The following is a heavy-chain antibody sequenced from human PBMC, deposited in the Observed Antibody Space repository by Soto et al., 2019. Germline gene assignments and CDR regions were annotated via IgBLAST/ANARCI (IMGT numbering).Heavy chain of an antibody. CDR1: GFTFSSYS. CDR3: ARDLRDGPRSY. Sequence: PGGSLRLSCAASGFTFSSYSMNWVRQAPGKGLEWVSSISSSSSYIYYADSVKGRFTISRDNAKNSLYQQMNSLRAEDTAVYYCARDLRDGPRSYWGQGTLVTVSS. CDR2: ISSSSSYI. J-gene: IGHJ4*02. D-gene: IGHD5-12*01. V-gene: IGHV3-21*01.